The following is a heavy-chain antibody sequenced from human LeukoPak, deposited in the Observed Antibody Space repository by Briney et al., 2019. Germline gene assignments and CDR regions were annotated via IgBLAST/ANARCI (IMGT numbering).Heavy chain of an antibody. J-gene: IGHJ3*02. Sequence: GGSLRLSCAASGFTFSTYAMSWVRQAPGKGLEWVSVISGSGSSTYYADSVKGRFTISRDNSKNTLYLQMNSLRAEDTAVYYCAKADRIRAFDIWGQGTMVTVSS. D-gene: IGHD1-14*01. CDR2: ISGSGSST. CDR3: AKADRIRAFDI. V-gene: IGHV3-23*01. CDR1: GFTFSTYA.